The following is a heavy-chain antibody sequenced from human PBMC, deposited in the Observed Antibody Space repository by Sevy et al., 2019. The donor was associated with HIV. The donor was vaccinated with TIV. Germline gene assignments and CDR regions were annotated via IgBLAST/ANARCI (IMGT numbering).Heavy chain of an antibody. Sequence: GGSLRLSCAASGFTFSNAWMSWVRQAPGKGLEWVGRIKSKTDGGTTDYAAPVKGRFTISRDDSKNTLYLQMNSLKTEDTAVYYCTTERSPSRGWDGYYFDYWGQGTLVTVSS. J-gene: IGHJ4*02. V-gene: IGHV3-15*01. D-gene: IGHD6-19*01. CDR3: TTERSPSRGWDGYYFDY. CDR1: GFTFSNAW. CDR2: IKSKTDGGTT.